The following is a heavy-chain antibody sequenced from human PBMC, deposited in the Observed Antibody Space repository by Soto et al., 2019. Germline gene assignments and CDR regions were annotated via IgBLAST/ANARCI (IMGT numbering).Heavy chain of an antibody. CDR3: VHSYVDYDFDY. CDR2: IYWDDDK. CDR1: GFSLSTLGVY. D-gene: IGHD4-17*01. V-gene: IGHV2-5*02. Sequence: QITLKESGPTLVKPTQTLTLTCTFSGFSLSTLGVYVGWIRQPPGKALEWLALIYWDDDKRYSPSLKSRLTITKDPSKSQVVLTKINMDPVDTATYYCVHSYVDYDFDYWGQGTLVTVSS. J-gene: IGHJ4*02.